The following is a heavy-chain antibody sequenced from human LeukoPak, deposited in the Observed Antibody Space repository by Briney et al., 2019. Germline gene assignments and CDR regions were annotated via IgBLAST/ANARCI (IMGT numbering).Heavy chain of an antibody. J-gene: IGHJ4*02. CDR1: GFTFSGYY. Sequence: GGSLRLSCAASGFTFSGYYMSWIRQAPGKGLEWVSYISSSGAYRNHADSVRGRFTISRDNAKNSLYLQMNSLRAEDTAIYYCARVRLSKSGSYDYWGQGALVTVSS. D-gene: IGHD1-26*01. V-gene: IGHV3-11*05. CDR3: ARVRLSKSGSYDY. CDR2: ISSSGAYR.